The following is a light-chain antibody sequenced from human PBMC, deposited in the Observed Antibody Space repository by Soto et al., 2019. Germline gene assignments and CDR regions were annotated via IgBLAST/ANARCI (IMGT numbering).Light chain of an antibody. V-gene: IGKV3-15*01. CDR1: QSLRTN. CDR3: QQYNKWPPIT. CDR2: DAS. J-gene: IGKJ5*01. Sequence: EIVMTHSPATLSVSPGERATLSCRASQSLRTNLAWYQQRHGQAPRLLIYDASTRAPGIAARFTGSGSGTEFNLTISSLESEDFSVYYCQQYNKWPPITFGQGTRLEIK.